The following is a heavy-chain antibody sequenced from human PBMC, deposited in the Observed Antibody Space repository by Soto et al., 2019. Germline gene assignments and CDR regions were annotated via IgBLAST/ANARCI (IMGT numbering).Heavy chain of an antibody. J-gene: IGHJ6*02. Sequence: PGGSLRLSCAASGFTFSSYSMNWVRQAPGKGLEWVSYISSSSSTIYYADSVKGRFTISRDNAKNSLYLQMNSLRDEDTAVYYCARASYKQWLANYGMDFGGQGTTVTVSS. CDR3: ARASYKQWLANYGMDF. V-gene: IGHV3-48*02. D-gene: IGHD6-19*01. CDR1: GFTFSSYS. CDR2: ISSSSSTI.